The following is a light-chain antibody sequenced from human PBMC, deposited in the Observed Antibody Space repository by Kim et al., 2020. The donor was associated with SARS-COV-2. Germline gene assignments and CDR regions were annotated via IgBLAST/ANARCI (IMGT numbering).Light chain of an antibody. CDR2: RNN. J-gene: IGLJ3*02. CDR1: SSNIGSYS. Sequence: QSVLTQPPSTSGTPGQRVTISCSGSSSNIGSYSVYWYQQVPGTAPKVLIYRNNQRPSGVPDRFSGSRSGTTASLAISWLRSEDEGNYYCAAWDDSLCGAVFGGGTQLTVL. V-gene: IGLV1-47*01. CDR3: AAWDDSLCGAV.